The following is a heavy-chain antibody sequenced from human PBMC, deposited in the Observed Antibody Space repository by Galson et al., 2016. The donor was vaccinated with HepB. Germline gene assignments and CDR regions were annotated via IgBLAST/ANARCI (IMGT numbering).Heavy chain of an antibody. CDR2: INPDSGDT. J-gene: IGHJ4*02. Sequence: SVKVSCKASGDSFTDYYIHWLRQAPGQGLEWMGWINPDSGDTNYAQKFQGRVTMTRDTSISTAYMEMSSLRSDDTAIYYCARRAVAGSKGFFDYWGQGTRVTVSS. D-gene: IGHD6-19*01. V-gene: IGHV1-2*02. CDR1: GDSFTDYY. CDR3: ARRAVAGSKGFFDY.